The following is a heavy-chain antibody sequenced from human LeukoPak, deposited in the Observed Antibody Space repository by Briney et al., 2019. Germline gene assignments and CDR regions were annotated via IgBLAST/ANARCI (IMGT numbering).Heavy chain of an antibody. CDR3: ARDDFYGGNPSDYYYYGMDV. D-gene: IGHD4-23*01. CDR2: IIPIFGTA. Sequence: EASVKVSCKASGGTFSSYAISWVRQAPGQGLEWMGGIIPIFGTANYAQKFQGRVTITADESTSTAYMELSSLRSEDTAVCYCARDDFYGGNPSDYYYYGMDVWGQGTTVTVSS. CDR1: GGTFSSYA. V-gene: IGHV1-69*13. J-gene: IGHJ6*02.